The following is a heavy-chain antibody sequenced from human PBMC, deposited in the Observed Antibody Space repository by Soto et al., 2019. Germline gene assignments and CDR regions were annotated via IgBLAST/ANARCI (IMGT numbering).Heavy chain of an antibody. V-gene: IGHV5-51*01. CDR3: ARHHYDFWSGYSSIYMDV. J-gene: IGHJ6*03. CDR1: GYSFTSYW. Sequence: GESLKISCKGSGYSFTSYWIGWVRQMPGKGLEWMGIIYPGDSDTRYSPSFQGQVTISADKSISTAYLQWSSLKASDTAMYYCARHHYDFWSGYSSIYMDVWGKGTTVTVSS. CDR2: IYPGDSDT. D-gene: IGHD3-3*01.